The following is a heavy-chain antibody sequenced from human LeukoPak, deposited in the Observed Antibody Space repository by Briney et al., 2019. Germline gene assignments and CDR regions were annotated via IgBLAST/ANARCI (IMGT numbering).Heavy chain of an antibody. V-gene: IGHV4-34*01. D-gene: IGHD4-17*01. J-gene: IGHJ4*02. CDR1: GGSFSGYY. CDR3: ARGGQGSVTMGGSFGY. CDR2: INHSGST. Sequence: PSETLSLTCAVYGGSFSGYYWSWIRQPPGKGLEWIGEINHSGSTNYNPSLKSRVTISVDTSKNQFSLKLSSVTAADTAVYYCARGGQGSVTMGGSFGYWGQGTLVTVSS.